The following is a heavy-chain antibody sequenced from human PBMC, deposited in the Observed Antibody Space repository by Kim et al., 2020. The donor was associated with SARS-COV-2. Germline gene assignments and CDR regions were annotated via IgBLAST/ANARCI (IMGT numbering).Heavy chain of an antibody. D-gene: IGHD3-10*01. Sequence: GGSLRLSCAASGFTFSSYAINWVRQAPGKGLEWVSAISGSGGSTYYADSVKGRFTISRDNSKNTLYLQMNSLRAEDTAVYYCSKRDDGSGSFDDWGQGTLVTVSS. CDR1: GFTFSSYA. CDR3: SKRDDGSGSFDD. J-gene: IGHJ4*02. V-gene: IGHV3-23*01. CDR2: ISGSGGST.